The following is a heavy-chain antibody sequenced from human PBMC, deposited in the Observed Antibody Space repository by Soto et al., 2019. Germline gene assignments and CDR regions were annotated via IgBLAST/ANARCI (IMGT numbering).Heavy chain of an antibody. J-gene: IGHJ4*02. CDR2: ISESGDTT. V-gene: IGHV3-23*01. CDR3: ASSGYSGYDFPF. D-gene: IGHD5-12*01. CDR1: GFTFSSYA. Sequence: GGSLRLSCSASGFTFSSYAMSWVRQAPGKGLEWVSVISESGDTTYYADSVRGRLTISRDNSKNTLYLQMNSLRDEDTAVYYCASSGYSGYDFPFWGRGTLVTVSS.